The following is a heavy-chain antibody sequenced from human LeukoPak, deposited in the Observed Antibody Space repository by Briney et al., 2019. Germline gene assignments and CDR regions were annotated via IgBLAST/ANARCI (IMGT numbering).Heavy chain of an antibody. Sequence: PSETLSPTCTVSGGSISSSGYYWGWIRQPPGKGLEWIGSIYYSGSTYYNPSLKRRVTISVDTSKNQFSLKLSSVTAADTAVYYCARNYYGDYLPIGYYYYYYMDVWGKGTTVTVSS. J-gene: IGHJ6*03. V-gene: IGHV4-39*01. CDR3: ARNYYGDYLPIGYYYYYYMDV. D-gene: IGHD4-17*01. CDR2: IYYSGST. CDR1: GGSISSSGYY.